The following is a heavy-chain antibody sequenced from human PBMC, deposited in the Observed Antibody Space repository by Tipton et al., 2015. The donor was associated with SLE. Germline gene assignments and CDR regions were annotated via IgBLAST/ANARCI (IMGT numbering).Heavy chain of an antibody. CDR3: ARDQGITIFGAAYAFDI. V-gene: IGHV1-69*05. D-gene: IGHD3-3*01. CDR1: GGTFSSYA. J-gene: IGHJ3*02. CDR2: IIPIFGTA. Sequence: QLVQSGAEVKKPGSSVKVSCKASGGTFSSYAISWVRQAPGQGLEWMGRIIPIFGTANYAQKFQGRVTITTDESTSTAYMELSSLRSEDTAVYYCARDQGITIFGAAYAFDIWGQGTMVTVSS.